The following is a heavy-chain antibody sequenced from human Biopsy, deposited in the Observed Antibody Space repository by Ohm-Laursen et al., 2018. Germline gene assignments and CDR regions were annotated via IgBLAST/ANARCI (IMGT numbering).Heavy chain of an antibody. Sequence: SLRLSCAASGVTLSGYSMNWVRQAPGKGLEWVSSISASSSYIYYADSVKGRFTASKENGKNSLYLHMNSLRAEDTAVYYCATEVVPAVIGGHWLDPWGQGTLVTVSS. CDR1: GVTLSGYS. V-gene: IGHV3-21*01. D-gene: IGHD2-2*01. CDR3: ATEVVPAVIGGHWLDP. CDR2: ISASSSYI. J-gene: IGHJ5*02.